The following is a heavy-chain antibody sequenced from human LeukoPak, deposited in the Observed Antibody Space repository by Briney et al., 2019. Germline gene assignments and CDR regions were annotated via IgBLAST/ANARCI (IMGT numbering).Heavy chain of an antibody. CDR2: IIPIFGTA. CDR1: GGTFSSYA. CDR3: ASRWVNDADLGMDV. D-gene: IGHD5-24*01. V-gene: IGHV1-69*13. Sequence: SVKVSCRASGGTFSSYAISWVRQAPGQGLEWMGGIIPIFGTANYAQKFQGRVTITADESTSTAYMELSSLRSEDTAVYYCASRWVNDADLGMDVWGQGTTVTVSS. J-gene: IGHJ6*02.